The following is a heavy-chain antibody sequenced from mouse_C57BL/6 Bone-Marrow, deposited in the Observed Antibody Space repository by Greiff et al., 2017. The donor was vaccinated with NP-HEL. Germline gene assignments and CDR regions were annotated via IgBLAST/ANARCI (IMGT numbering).Heavy chain of an antibody. Sequence: EVKLMESGGGLVQPGGSLKLSCAASGFTFSDYYMYWVRQTPEKRLEWVAYISNGGGSTYYPDTVKGRFTISRDNAKNTLYLQMSRRKSEDTAMYYCARRETWDYVDDWGQGTTLTVAS. J-gene: IGHJ2*01. CDR1: GFTFSDYY. CDR2: ISNGGGST. CDR3: ARRETWDYVDD. V-gene: IGHV5-12*01.